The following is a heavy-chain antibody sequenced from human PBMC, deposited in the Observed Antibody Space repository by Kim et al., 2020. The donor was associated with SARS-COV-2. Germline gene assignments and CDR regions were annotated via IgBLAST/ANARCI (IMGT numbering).Heavy chain of an antibody. CDR3: ASLGYCSGGSCPTWVFAFDI. V-gene: IGHV1-69*13. Sequence: SVKVSCKASGGTFSSYAISWVRQAPGQGLEWMGGIIPIFGTANYAQKFQGRVTITADESTSTAYMELSSLRSEDTAVYYCASLGYCSGGSCPTWVFAFDIWGQGTMVTVSS. CDR2: IIPIFGTA. D-gene: IGHD2-15*01. J-gene: IGHJ3*02. CDR1: GGTFSSYA.